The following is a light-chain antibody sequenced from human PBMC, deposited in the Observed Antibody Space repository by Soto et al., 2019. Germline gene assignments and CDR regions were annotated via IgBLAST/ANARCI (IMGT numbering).Light chain of an antibody. CDR1: QSVSIN. J-gene: IGKJ1*01. Sequence: VMTQSPANLSMSPGERAHLSCRASQSVSINLAWYQQKPGQAPRLLIHGASTRAIGIPARFSGSGSGTEFTLTISSLQSEDFAVYYCQQYNNWPPWTFGQGTKVDI. CDR3: QQYNNWPPWT. V-gene: IGKV3-15*01. CDR2: GAS.